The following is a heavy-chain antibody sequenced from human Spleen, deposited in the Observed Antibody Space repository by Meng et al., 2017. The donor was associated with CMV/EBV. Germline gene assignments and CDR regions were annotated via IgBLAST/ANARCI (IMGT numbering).Heavy chain of an antibody. V-gene: IGHV3-7*01. CDR1: GFTFRNSW. J-gene: IGHJ6*02. Sequence: LSLTCAASGFTFRNSWMTWIRQTPDKRLEWVANIKQDGSEKCYVDSVKGRFTISRDNAKNSLYLQMNSLRTEDTAVYYCATLDFWSFDYKSYYYGMDVWGQGTTVTVSS. CDR3: ATLDFWSFDYKSYYYGMDV. D-gene: IGHD3-3*01. CDR2: IKQDGSEK.